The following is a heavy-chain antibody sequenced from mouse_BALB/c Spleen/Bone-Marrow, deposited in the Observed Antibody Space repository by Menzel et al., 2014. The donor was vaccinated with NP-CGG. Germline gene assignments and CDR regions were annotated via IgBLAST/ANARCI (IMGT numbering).Heavy chain of an antibody. CDR3: ARGNYRYDGYFDV. D-gene: IGHD2-14*01. V-gene: IGHV2-6-7*01. J-gene: IGHJ1*01. CDR1: GFSLTGYG. CDR2: IWGDGST. Sequence: VQLQQSGPGLVAPSQSLSITCTVSGFSLTGYGVNWVRQPPGKGLEWLGMIWGDGSTDYNSALKPRLSISKDNSKSQVFLKMNSLQTDDTARYYCARGNYRYDGYFDVWGAGTTVTVSS.